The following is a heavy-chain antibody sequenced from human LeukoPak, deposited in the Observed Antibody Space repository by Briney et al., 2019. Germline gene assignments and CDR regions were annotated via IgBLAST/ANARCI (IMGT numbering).Heavy chain of an antibody. V-gene: IGHV7-4-1*02. D-gene: IGHD2-15*01. Sequence: ASVKVSCKASGYTFTSYILNWVRQAPGQGLEWMGWIDTNTGKPTYAQGFTGRFVFSLDTPVTTAYLQISSLKGEDTAVYYCARDSYCSAGTCYSRVGYWGQGTLVIVSS. J-gene: IGHJ4*02. CDR2: IDTNTGKP. CDR3: ARDSYCSAGTCYSRVGY. CDR1: GYTFTSYI.